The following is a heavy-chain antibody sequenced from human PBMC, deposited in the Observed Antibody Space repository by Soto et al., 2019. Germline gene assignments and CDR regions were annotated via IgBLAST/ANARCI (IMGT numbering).Heavy chain of an antibody. V-gene: IGHV3-30*18. CDR2: ISYDGSNK. D-gene: IGHD2-15*01. Sequence: QVQLVEAGGGVVQPGRSLRLSCAASGFTFSSYGMHWVRQAPGKGLEWVAVISYDGSNKYYADSVKGRFTISRDNSKNTLYLQMNSLRAEDTAVYYCAKEANLGHIVVVVAAPPTIGYWGQGTLVTVSS. CDR1: GFTFSSYG. J-gene: IGHJ4*02. CDR3: AKEANLGHIVVVVAAPPTIGY.